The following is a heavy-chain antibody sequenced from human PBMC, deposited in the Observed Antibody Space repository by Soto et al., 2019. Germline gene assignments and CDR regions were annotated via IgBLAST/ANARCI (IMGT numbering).Heavy chain of an antibody. CDR1: GGTFGRFS. D-gene: IGHD2-15*01. Sequence: QVQMVQSGAEVKKPGSSVKVSCKTSGGTFGRFSISWVRQAPGQGLEWMGGTIPILSVTNYAQKFQDRVTIIVDETTRTAYMELSSLSSDDTDIYYCASNSQYCSGGSCYDYWGQGTLVTVYS. J-gene: IGHJ4*02. V-gene: IGHV1-69*01. CDR2: TIPILSVT. CDR3: ASNSQYCSGGSCYDY.